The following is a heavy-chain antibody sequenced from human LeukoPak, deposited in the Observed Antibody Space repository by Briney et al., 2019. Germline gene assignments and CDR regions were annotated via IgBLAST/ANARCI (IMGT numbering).Heavy chain of an antibody. J-gene: IGHJ4*02. CDR3: ARQPMVVGAARGAYFDY. V-gene: IGHV4-59*08. CDR1: GGSISSYY. D-gene: IGHD1-26*01. Sequence: SETLSLTCTVSGGSISSYYWSWIRQPPGKGLEWIGYIYYSGSTNYNPSLKSRVTISVDTSKNQLSLRLNSVTAADTAVYYCARQPMVVGAARGAYFDYWGQGTLVTVYS. CDR2: IYYSGST.